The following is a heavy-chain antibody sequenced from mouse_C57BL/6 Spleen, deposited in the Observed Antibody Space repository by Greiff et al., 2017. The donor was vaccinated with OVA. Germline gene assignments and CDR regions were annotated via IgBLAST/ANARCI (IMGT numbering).Heavy chain of an antibody. D-gene: IGHD2-4*01. CDR2: IRNKANNHAT. CDR1: GFTFSDAW. V-gene: IGHV6-6*01. J-gene: IGHJ4*01. Sequence: EVKLMESGGGLVQPGGSMKLSCAASGFTFSDAWMDWVRQSPEKGLEWVAEIRNKANNHATYYAESVKGRFTISRDDSKSSVYLQMNSLRAEDTGIYYCTRGIYYDYDYAMDYWGQGTSVTVSS. CDR3: TRGIYYDYDYAMDY.